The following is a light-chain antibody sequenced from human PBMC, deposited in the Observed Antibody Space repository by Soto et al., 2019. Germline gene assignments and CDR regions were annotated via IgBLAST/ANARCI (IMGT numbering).Light chain of an antibody. CDR3: QQSDSLPWT. CDR2: TAS. V-gene: IGKV1-39*01. CDR1: QSISNF. J-gene: IGKJ1*01. Sequence: DIQMTQFPSSLSASVGDRVTITCRASQSISNFLNWYQKKPGKAPELLIHTASSLQSGVPSTFSGAGSATDFTLTISSLQPEDFATYYCQQSDSLPWTFGQGTKVEIK.